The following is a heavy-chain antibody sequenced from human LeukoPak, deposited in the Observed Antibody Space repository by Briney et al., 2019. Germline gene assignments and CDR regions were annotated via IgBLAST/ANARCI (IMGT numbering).Heavy chain of an antibody. CDR3: VRAVVTANYDGLDV. D-gene: IGHD2-21*02. CDR1: GFRLSRHW. V-gene: IGHV3-74*01. J-gene: IGHJ3*01. Sequence: GGSLRLSCAASGFRLSRHWMHWVRQAPGEGLVWVSRINYDGSNTDYADSVKGRFTMSRDNAKNTVDLQMNSLRVEETAVYYCVRAVVTANYDGLDVWGQGTKVTVSS. CDR2: INYDGSNT.